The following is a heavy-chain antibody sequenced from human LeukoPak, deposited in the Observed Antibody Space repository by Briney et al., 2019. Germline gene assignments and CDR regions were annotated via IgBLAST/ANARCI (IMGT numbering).Heavy chain of an antibody. J-gene: IGHJ4*02. V-gene: IGHV3-21*01. Sequence: GGSLRLSCAASGFTFISYGMHWVRRAPGKGLEWVSSISSSSSYIYYADSVKGRFTISRDNAKNSLYLQMNSLRAEDTAVYYCASRLVEMATEVGNYWGQGTLVTVSS. CDR1: GFTFISYG. CDR3: ASRLVEMATEVGNY. CDR2: ISSSSSYI. D-gene: IGHD5-24*01.